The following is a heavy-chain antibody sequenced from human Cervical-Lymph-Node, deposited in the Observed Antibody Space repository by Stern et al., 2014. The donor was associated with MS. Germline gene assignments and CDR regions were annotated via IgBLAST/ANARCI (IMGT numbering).Heavy chain of an antibody. Sequence: VQLVESGGGVVQPGRSLRLSCAASGFSFSDYGIHWFRQAPGKALEWVAVSSYDGTHKYYTDSVNGRGTISRDNSKNTVYLEMNSLRSDDTAVYYCAKDLGGNAFDYWGQGTLVIVSS. CDR2: SSYDGTHK. J-gene: IGHJ4*02. CDR3: AKDLGGNAFDY. CDR1: GFSFSDYG. V-gene: IGHV3-30*18. D-gene: IGHD4-23*01.